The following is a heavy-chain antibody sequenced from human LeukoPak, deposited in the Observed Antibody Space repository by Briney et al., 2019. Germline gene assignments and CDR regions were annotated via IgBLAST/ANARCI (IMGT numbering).Heavy chain of an antibody. CDR3: AKTSRGISVAAPYGMDV. CDR2: LNSDGSIT. J-gene: IGHJ6*02. Sequence: PGGSLRLSCAASGFIFSSHWIHWVRQTPGKGLVWVSTLNSDGSITPYADSVKGRFTISRDNAKNTVYLQMNNLRPEDTALYYCAKTSRGISVAAPYGMDVWGQGTTVTVS. D-gene: IGHD6-19*01. CDR1: GFIFSSHW. V-gene: IGHV3-74*01.